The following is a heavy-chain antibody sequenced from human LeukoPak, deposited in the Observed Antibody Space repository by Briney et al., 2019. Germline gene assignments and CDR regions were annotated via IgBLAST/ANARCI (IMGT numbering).Heavy chain of an antibody. J-gene: IGHJ5*02. Sequence: GESLKISCTGSGYTFTSYWIGWVRQMPGKGLEWMGIIYPGDSDTRYSPSFQGQVTISADKSISTAYLQWSSLKASDTAMYYCARHLHNWNDAFDPWGQGTLVTVSS. CDR2: IYPGDSDT. V-gene: IGHV5-51*01. CDR3: ARHLHNWNDAFDP. CDR1: GYTFTSYW. D-gene: IGHD1-1*01.